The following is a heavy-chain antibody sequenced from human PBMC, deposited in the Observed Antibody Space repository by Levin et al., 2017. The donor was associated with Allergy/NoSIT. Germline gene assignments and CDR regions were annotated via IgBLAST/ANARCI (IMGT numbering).Heavy chain of an antibody. D-gene: IGHD2-2*01. CDR1: GFTFSSYS. CDR2: ISSSGSTI. J-gene: IGHJ4*02. Sequence: PGGSLRLSCAASGFTFSSYSVDWVRQAPGKGLEWVSYISSSGSTIYYADSVKGRFTISRDNAKNSLYLQMNSLRAEDTAVYYCARDRRECSSANCYFDYWGQGTLVTVSS. V-gene: IGHV3-48*01. CDR3: ARDRRECSSANCYFDY.